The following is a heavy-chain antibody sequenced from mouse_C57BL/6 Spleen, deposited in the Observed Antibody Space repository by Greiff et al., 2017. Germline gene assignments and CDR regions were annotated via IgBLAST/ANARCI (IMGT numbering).Heavy chain of an antibody. J-gene: IGHJ4*01. D-gene: IGHD1-1*02. V-gene: IGHV1-53*01. Sequence: QVQLQQPGTELVKPGASVKLSCKASGYTFTSYWMHWVKQRPGQGLEWIGNINPSTGGTNYNAKFKSKATLPVDKSSSTAYMQLSSLTSEDAAVYYCASPLWSSMDYWGQGTSVTVSS. CDR2: INPSTGGT. CDR3: ASPLWSSMDY. CDR1: GYTFTSYW.